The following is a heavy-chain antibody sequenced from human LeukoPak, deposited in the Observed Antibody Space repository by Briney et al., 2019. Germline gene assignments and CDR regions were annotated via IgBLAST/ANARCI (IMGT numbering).Heavy chain of an antibody. J-gene: IGHJ3*02. CDR2: IIPIFGTA. V-gene: IGHV1-69*13. Sequence: ASVKVSCKASGGTFSSYAISWVRQAPGQGLEWMGGIIPIFGTANYAQKFQGRVTITADESTSTAYMELSSLRSEDTAVYYCAREGYSSSYDAFDIWGQGTMVTVSS. CDR1: GGTFSSYA. D-gene: IGHD6-6*01. CDR3: AREGYSSSYDAFDI.